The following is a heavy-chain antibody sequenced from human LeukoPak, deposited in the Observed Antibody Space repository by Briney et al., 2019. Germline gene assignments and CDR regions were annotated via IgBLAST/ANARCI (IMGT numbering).Heavy chain of an antibody. D-gene: IGHD4-17*01. CDR3: ARVAAGVTTTV. Sequence: GGSLRLSCAASGFTFSSYSMNWVRQAPGKGLEWVSSISSSSSYIYYADSVKGRFTISRDNAKNSLYLQMNSLRAEDTAVYYCARVAAGVTTTVWGQGTLVTVSS. CDR1: GFTFSSYS. J-gene: IGHJ4*02. CDR2: ISSSSSYI. V-gene: IGHV3-21*01.